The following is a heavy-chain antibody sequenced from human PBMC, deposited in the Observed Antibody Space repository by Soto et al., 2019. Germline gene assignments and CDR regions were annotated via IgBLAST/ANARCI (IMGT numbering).Heavy chain of an antibody. CDR3: AGGTRGDAFDI. J-gene: IGHJ3*02. V-gene: IGHV5-51*01. CDR2: IYPGDSDT. CDR1: GYSFTSYW. D-gene: IGHD3-10*01. Sequence: GESLKISCKGSGYSFTSYWIGWVRQMPGKGLEGMGIIYPGDSDTRYSPSFQGQVTNSADKSISTACLQWSSLKAWDTAMYYCAGGTRGDAFDIWGQGTMVTVSS.